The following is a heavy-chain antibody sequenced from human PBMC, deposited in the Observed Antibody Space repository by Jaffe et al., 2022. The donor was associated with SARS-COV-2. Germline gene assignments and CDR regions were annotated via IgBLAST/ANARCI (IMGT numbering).Heavy chain of an antibody. CDR3: ATPTRGYSNNYYVI. J-gene: IGHJ1*01. D-gene: IGHD5-12*01. Sequence: QVQLVQSGSELKNPGASVKISCKTSGYPFNYYSINWVRQAPGQGLEWMGWIDTNTGDPSYAQAFTGRHVFSLDTGASTAYLQITSLRAEDTAAYYCATPTRGYSNNYYVIWGQGTLVTVSS. CDR2: IDTNTGDP. CDR1: GYPFNYYS. V-gene: IGHV7-4-1*02.